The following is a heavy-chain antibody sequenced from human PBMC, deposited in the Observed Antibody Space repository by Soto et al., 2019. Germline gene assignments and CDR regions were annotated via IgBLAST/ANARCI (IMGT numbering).Heavy chain of an antibody. CDR2: INAGNGNT. CDR3: ARLSSGWDDTAEYFQH. Sequence: GASVKVSCKASGYTFTSYAMHWVRQAPGQRLEWMGWINAGNGNTKYSQKFQGRVTITRDTSASTAYMELSSLRSEDTAVYYCARLSSGWDDTAEYFQHWGQGTLVTVSS. J-gene: IGHJ1*01. D-gene: IGHD6-19*01. CDR1: GYTFTSYA. V-gene: IGHV1-3*01.